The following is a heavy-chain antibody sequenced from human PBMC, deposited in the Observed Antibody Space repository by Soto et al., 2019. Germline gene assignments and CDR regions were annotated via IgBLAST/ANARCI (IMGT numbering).Heavy chain of an antibody. Sequence: PGGSLRLSCAASGFTFSSYAMHWVRQAPGKGLEWVAVISYDGSNKYYADSVKGRFTISRDNSMNTLYLQMNSLRAEDTAVYYCARDDPATRGGYYYYGMDVWGQGTTVTVSS. CDR3: ARDDPATRGGYYYYGMDV. J-gene: IGHJ6*02. V-gene: IGHV3-30-3*01. CDR2: ISYDGSNK. CDR1: GFTFSSYA. D-gene: IGHD5-12*01.